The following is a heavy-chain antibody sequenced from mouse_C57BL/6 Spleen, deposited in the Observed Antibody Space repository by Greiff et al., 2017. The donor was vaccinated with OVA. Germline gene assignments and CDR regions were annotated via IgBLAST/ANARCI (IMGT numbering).Heavy chain of an antibody. CDR3: AREGDYGSSHWYFDV. CDR2: INPNYGTT. Sequence: VQLKESGPELVKPGASVKISCKASGYSFTDYNMNWVKQSNGKSLEWIGVINPNYGTTSYNQKFKGKATLTVDQSSSTAYMQLNSLTSEDSAVYYCAREGDYGSSHWYFDVWGTGTTVTVSS. D-gene: IGHD1-1*01. J-gene: IGHJ1*03. V-gene: IGHV1-39*01. CDR1: GYSFTDYN.